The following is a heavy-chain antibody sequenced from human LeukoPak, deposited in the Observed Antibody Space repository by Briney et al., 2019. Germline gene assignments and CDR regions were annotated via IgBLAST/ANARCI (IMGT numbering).Heavy chain of an antibody. J-gene: IGHJ6*03. CDR1: GFSFSSYA. CDR2: ISTNGDIT. Sequence: PGGSLRLSCAASGFSFSSYAMHWVRQAPGKGLEFVSAISTNGDITYYATSVKGRFTVSRDNSKSTLYLQMGSLSAEDMAVYFCARWASSMDVWGKGTTVTVSS. V-gene: IGHV3-64*01. CDR3: ARWASSMDV.